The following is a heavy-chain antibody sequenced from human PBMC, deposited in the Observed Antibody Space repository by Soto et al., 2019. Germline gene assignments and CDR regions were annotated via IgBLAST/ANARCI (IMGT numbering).Heavy chain of an antibody. CDR3: ARDLWGYCGTDCYPLDV. CDR1: DASIGGYY. J-gene: IGHJ6*02. D-gene: IGHD2-21*02. CDR2: MYNTGST. V-gene: IGHV4-59*01. Sequence: WVTLSLTCTVSDASIGGYYWSWIRQPPGKGLEWIGYMYNTGSTVYNPSFKSRVTISVDTSKNQFSLKLNSVTAADTAVYYCARDLWGYCGTDCYPLDVWGQGTTVTVS.